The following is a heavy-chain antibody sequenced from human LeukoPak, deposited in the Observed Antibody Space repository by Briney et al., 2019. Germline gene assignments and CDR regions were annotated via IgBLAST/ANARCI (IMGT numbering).Heavy chain of an antibody. D-gene: IGHD4-23*01. Sequence: PSETLSLTCTVSGGSISSYYWSWIRQPPGKGLEWIGYIYYSGSTNYNPSLKSRVTISVDTSKNQFSLKLSSVTAADTAVYYCARLSPMDGGNPNDAFDIWGQGTMVNVSS. CDR3: ARLSPMDGGNPNDAFDI. V-gene: IGHV4-59*08. J-gene: IGHJ3*02. CDR1: GGSISSYY. CDR2: IYYSGST.